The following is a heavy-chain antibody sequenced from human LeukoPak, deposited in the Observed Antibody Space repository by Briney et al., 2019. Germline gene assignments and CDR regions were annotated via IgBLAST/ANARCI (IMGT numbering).Heavy chain of an antibody. D-gene: IGHD2-21*01. Sequence: PSETLSLTCSVPGGSISGYYWSWVRQPPGKGLEWIGYIYTSGSTNYNPSLKSRVTISVDTSKNQFSLKLSPVTAADTAVYYCATTTTIASWFDPWGQGTLVTVSS. CDR3: ATTTTIASWFDP. J-gene: IGHJ5*02. V-gene: IGHV4-4*09. CDR2: IYTSGST. CDR1: GGSISGYY.